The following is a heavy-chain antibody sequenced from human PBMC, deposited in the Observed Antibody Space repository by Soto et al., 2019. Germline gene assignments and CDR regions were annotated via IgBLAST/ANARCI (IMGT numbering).Heavy chain of an antibody. CDR1: GYSFTSYW. V-gene: IGHV5-51*01. CDR2: IYPGDSDT. D-gene: IGHD1-26*01. CDR3: AKRFSFSIAGAFSAFDF. J-gene: IGHJ3*01. Sequence: PGESLKISCKGSGYSFTSYWIGWVRQMPGKGLEWMGIIYPGDSDTRYSPSFQGQVTISADKSISTAYLQWSSLKASDTAIYYWAKRFSFSIAGAFSAFDFRAQRTMVPVSS.